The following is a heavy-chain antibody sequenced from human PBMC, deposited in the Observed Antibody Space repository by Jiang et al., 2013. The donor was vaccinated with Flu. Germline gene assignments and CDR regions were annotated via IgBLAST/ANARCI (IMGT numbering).Heavy chain of an antibody. Sequence: LLKPSEALSLTCTVSGGSISSSGYFWGWIRQPPGQGLEWIGSIYYGGTSHYNPSLKSRVTLSVDTSKNQFSLTLKSVTAADTAVYYCARDRNHFD. J-gene: IGHJ4*01. CDR1: GGSISSSGYF. D-gene: IGHD1-14*01. CDR2: IYYGGTS. V-gene: IGHV4-39*07. CDR3: ARDRNHFD.